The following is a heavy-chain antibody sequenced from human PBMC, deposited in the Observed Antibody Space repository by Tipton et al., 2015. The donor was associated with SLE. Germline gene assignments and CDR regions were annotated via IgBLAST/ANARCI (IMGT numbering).Heavy chain of an antibody. J-gene: IGHJ4*02. V-gene: IGHV4-59*08. CDR1: GVSINYYF. CDR2: IYHSGIT. CDR3: ARGILEPGDY. Sequence: TLSLTCNVSGVSINYYFWSWIRQPPGKGLEWIGYIYHSGITNYNPSLKSRVTISVDTSKNQFSLKLSSVTAADTAVYYCARGILEPGDYWGQGTLVTVSS. D-gene: IGHD1-1*01.